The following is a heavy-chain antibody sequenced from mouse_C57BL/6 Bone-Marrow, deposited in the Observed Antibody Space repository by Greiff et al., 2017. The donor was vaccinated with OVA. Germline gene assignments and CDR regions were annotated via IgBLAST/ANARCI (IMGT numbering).Heavy chain of an antibody. CDR3: AREDYGNYEAWFAY. CDR2: IFPGSGST. Sequence: QVQLQQSGPELVKPGASVKISCKASGYTFTDYYINWVKQRPGQGLEWIGWIFPGSGSTYYNEKFKGKATLTVDKSSSTAYMLLSSLTSEDSAVYFGAREDYGNYEAWFAYWGQGTLVTVSA. V-gene: IGHV1-75*01. CDR1: GYTFTDYY. J-gene: IGHJ3*01. D-gene: IGHD2-1*01.